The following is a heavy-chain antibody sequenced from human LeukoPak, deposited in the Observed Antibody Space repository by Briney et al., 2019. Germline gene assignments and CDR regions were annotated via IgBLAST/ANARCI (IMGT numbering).Heavy chain of an antibody. Sequence: QPGGSLRLSCAASGFTFSSYAMSWVRQAPGKGLEWVSGISGSGGSTYYADSVKGRFTISRDNSKNTLYLQMNSLRAEDTAVYYCAKASGGYGVYFDYWGQGTLVTVPS. CDR1: GFTFSSYA. V-gene: IGHV3-23*01. CDR2: ISGSGGST. CDR3: AKASGGYGVYFDY. J-gene: IGHJ4*02. D-gene: IGHD5-12*01.